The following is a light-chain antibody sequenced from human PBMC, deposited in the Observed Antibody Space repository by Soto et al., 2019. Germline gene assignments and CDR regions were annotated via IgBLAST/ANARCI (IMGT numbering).Light chain of an antibody. CDR2: EVS. J-gene: IGLJ2*01. CDR1: SSDVGGYNF. CDR3: NSKRSTSDIVA. V-gene: IGLV2-14*01. Sequence: QSVLTQPASVSGSPGQSIAISCTGTSSDVGGYNFVSWYQQHPGKAPKLIIYEVSNRPSGVSDRFSGSKSGNTASLTISGLQAEDEADYYCNSKRSTSDIVAFGGGTQLTVL.